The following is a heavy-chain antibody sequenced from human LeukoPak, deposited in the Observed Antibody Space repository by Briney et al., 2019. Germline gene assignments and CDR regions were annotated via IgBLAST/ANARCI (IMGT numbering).Heavy chain of an antibody. CDR1: GGSFSGYY. CDR3: ASGNDYPYYYYYMDV. CDR2: INHSGST. V-gene: IGHV4-34*01. Sequence: PSETLSLTCAVYGGSFSGYYWSWIRQPPGKGLEWIGEINHSGSTNYNPSRKSRVTISVDTSKNQFSLKLSSVTAADTAVYYCASGNDYPYYYYYMDVWGKGTTVTVSS. D-gene: IGHD4-11*01. J-gene: IGHJ6*03.